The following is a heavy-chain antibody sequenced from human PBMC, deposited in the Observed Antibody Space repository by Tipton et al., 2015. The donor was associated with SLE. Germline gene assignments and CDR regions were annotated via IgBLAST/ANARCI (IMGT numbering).Heavy chain of an antibody. D-gene: IGHD2-15*01. CDR3: ASLPSLNGLSSY. CDR1: ELLVSDNY. CDR2: IFAGGTT. V-gene: IGHV3-66*01. Sequence: SLRLSCAASELLVSDNYMSWVRQAPGKGLEWVSFIFAGGTTSYADSVRGRFTISRDNSKNTLYLQMNSLRAEDTAVYYCASLPSLNGLSSYWGQGTLVTVSS. J-gene: IGHJ4*02.